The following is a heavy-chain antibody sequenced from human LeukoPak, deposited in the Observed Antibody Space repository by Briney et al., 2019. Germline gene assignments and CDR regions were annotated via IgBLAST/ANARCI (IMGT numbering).Heavy chain of an antibody. D-gene: IGHD3-9*01. CDR3: ARGQTEDYDILTGDEALDY. J-gene: IGHJ4*02. V-gene: IGHV3-21*01. CDR2: ISSSSSYI. CDR1: GFTFSSYS. Sequence: PGGAVRLSCAASGFTFSSYSMNWVRQAPGKGLEWVSSISSSSSYIYYADSVEGRFTISRDNAKNSLYLQMNSLRAEDTAVYYCARGQTEDYDILTGDEALDYWGQGTLDRVSS.